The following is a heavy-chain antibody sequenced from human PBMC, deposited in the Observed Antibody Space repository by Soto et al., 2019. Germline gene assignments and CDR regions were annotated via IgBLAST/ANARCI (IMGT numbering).Heavy chain of an antibody. D-gene: IGHD2-15*01. V-gene: IGHV1-18*01. CDR3: ARDLPIIGYCSGGSCYHNPYFDY. J-gene: IGHJ4*02. Sequence: QVQLVQSGAEVKKPGASVKVSCKASGYTFTSYGISWVRQAPGQGLEWMGWISAYNGNTNYAQKLQGRVTMTTDTSTSTAFMELRSLRSDDTAVYYCARDLPIIGYCSGGSCYHNPYFDYWGQGTLVTVSS. CDR1: GYTFTSYG. CDR2: ISAYNGNT.